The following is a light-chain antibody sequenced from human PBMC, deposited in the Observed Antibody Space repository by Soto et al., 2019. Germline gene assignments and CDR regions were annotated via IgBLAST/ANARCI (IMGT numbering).Light chain of an antibody. Sequence: EIVMTQSPATLSVSPGERATLSCRASQSVSSNFAWYQQKPGQAPRRLIYGASTRATGIPGRFSGSGSGTEFTLTISSFQSEDFAGYYCQQYNNWPSWTFGQGTKVEIK. CDR1: QSVSSN. J-gene: IGKJ1*01. CDR2: GAS. V-gene: IGKV3-15*01. CDR3: QQYNNWPSWT.